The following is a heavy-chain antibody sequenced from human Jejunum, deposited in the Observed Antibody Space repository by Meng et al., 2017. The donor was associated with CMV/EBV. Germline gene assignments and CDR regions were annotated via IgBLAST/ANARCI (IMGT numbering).Heavy chain of an antibody. V-gene: IGHV4-34*01. CDR2: INHSGTT. J-gene: IGHJ2*01. D-gene: IGHD2-21*02. CDR3: ARYGGDSVWYFGL. Sequence: QVQLQQWGAGLLKPSETLSLTCAVYGGSFSGYYWTWIRQPPGKGLEWIGEINHSGTTNYNPSLKSRVTISIDTSKNQFSLKLSSVTAADTAVYYCARYGGDSVWYFGLWGRGTLVTVSS. CDR1: GGSFSGYY.